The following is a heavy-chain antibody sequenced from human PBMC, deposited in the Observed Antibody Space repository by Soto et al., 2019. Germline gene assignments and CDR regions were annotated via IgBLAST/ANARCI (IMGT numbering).Heavy chain of an antibody. CDR2: ISYDGNEK. CDR1: GFAFSTYG. V-gene: IGHV3-30*18. Sequence: HPGGSLRRSCAATGFAFSTYGMHWVRQAPGKGREWVAAISYDGNEKYYADSLQGRFTISRDNSKNALYLQVNSLRGEDTAVYYCAKEEFRRGRSPIYALDLCRQLTTFT. CDR3: AKEEFRRGRSPIYALDL. J-gene: IGHJ6*02. D-gene: IGHD3-10*01.